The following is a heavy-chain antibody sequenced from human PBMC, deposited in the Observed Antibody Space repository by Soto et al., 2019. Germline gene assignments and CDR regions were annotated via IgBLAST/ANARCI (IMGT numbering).Heavy chain of an antibody. CDR1: AATFSSYA. Sequence: SSVKVSCKASAATFSSYAISWVRQAPGQGLKWMGGIIPIFGTANYAQKFQGRVTITADESTSTAYMELRSLRSEDTAVYYCARARDLTMVRVPALSYGMHVRGQGTTVTLSS. V-gene: IGHV1-69*13. J-gene: IGHJ6*02. CDR3: ARARDLTMVRVPALSYGMHV. CDR2: IIPIFGTA. D-gene: IGHD3-10*01.